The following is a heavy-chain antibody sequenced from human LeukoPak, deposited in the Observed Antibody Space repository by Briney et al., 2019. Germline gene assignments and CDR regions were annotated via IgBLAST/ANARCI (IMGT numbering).Heavy chain of an antibody. CDR1: GGSFSGYY. CDR3: ARVRSIWLVYYFDY. CDR2: INHSGST. D-gene: IGHD6-19*01. J-gene: IGHJ4*02. V-gene: IGHV4-34*01. Sequence: SETLSLTCAVYGGSFSGYYWSWIRQPPGKGLEWIGEINHSGSTNYNPSLKSRVTISVDTSKNQFSLKLSSVTAADTAVYYCARVRSIWLVYYFDYWGQGTLVTVSS.